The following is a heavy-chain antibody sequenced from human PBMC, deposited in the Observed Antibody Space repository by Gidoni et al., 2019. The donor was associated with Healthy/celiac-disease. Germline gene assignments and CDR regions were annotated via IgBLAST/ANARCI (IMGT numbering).Heavy chain of an antibody. Sequence: QVQLQESGPGLVKPSQTLSLTCTVSGGSISSGGYYWSWIRQHPGKGLEWIGYIYYSGSTYYNPSLKSLVTISVDTSKNQFSLKLSSVTAADTAVYYCARGDGTDGDYPYFDYWGQGTLVTVSS. CDR3: ARGDGTDGDYPYFDY. D-gene: IGHD4-17*01. CDR1: GGSISSGGYY. CDR2: IYYSGST. V-gene: IGHV4-31*01. J-gene: IGHJ4*02.